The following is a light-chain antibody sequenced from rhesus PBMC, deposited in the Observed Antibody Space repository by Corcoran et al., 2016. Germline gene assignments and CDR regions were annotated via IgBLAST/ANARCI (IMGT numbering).Light chain of an antibody. CDR1: QSLLYSNGNTY. J-gene: IGKJ2*01. CDR3: VQVIAFPYS. CDR2: GGS. Sequence: DIVMTQTPLSLPITPGEPASISCRSSQSLLYSNGNTYLHWYLQKPGQSPQLLIYGGSNRASGVPARFSGSGSCNDFTLKISKVEAEDVGVYYCVQVIAFPYSFGQGTKVEIK. V-gene: IGKV2-72*02.